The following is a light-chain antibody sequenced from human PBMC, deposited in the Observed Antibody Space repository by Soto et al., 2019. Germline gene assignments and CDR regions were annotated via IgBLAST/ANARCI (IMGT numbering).Light chain of an antibody. Sequence: DIQMTQSPSSLSAFVGDTVTITCRASQDISNFLAWYQQKPGKVPKLLIYAASTLQSGVPSRFSGSGSGTDFTLTISSLQPEDVATYYCQKCKIAPFTFVGGTQVEMK. J-gene: IGKJ4*01. CDR1: QDISNF. CDR3: QKCKIAPFT. V-gene: IGKV1-27*01. CDR2: AAS.